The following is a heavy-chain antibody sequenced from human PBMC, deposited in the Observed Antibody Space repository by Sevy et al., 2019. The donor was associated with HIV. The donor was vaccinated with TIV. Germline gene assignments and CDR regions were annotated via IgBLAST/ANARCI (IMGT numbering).Heavy chain of an antibody. Sequence: SETLSLTCTVSGGSISRYYWSWIRQPPGKGLEWIGYIYYSGSTNYNPSLKSRVTISVDTSKNQFSLKLSSVTAADTAVYYCAREIVGASYFDYWGQGTLVTVSS. CDR1: GGSISRYY. CDR2: IYYSGST. CDR3: AREIVGASYFDY. J-gene: IGHJ4*02. V-gene: IGHV4-59*01. D-gene: IGHD1-26*01.